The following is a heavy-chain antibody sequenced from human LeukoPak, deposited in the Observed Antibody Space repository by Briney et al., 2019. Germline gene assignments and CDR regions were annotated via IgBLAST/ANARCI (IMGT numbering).Heavy chain of an antibody. D-gene: IGHD6-13*01. V-gene: IGHV3-7*05. CDR2: IKQDGSEK. CDR1: GFTFSSYW. CDR3: ARWYSSSWTQYFDY. Sequence: PGGSLRLSCAASGFTFSSYWMSWVRQAPGKGLEWVANIKQDGSEKYYVDSVKGRFTISRDNAKNSLYLQMNSLRAEDTAVYYCARWYSSSWTQYFDYWGQGTLVTVSS. J-gene: IGHJ4*02.